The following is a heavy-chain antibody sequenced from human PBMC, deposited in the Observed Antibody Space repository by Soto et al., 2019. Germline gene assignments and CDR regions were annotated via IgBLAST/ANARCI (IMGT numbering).Heavy chain of an antibody. CDR3: ARDLGGYGVFDP. CDR2: IYYSGST. Sequence: QVQLQESGPGLVKPSETLSLTCTVSGGSISSYYWSWIRQPPGKGLEWIGYIYYSGSTNYNPSLRSRVTTSVDTSNNQFSLKLSSVTATDTAVYYCARDLGGYGVFDPWGQGTLVTVSS. J-gene: IGHJ5*02. D-gene: IGHD4-17*01. CDR1: GGSISSYY. V-gene: IGHV4-59*12.